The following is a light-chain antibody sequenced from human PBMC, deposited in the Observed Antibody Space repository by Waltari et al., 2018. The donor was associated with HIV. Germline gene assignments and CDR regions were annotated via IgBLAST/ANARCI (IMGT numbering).Light chain of an antibody. CDR1: SSDVGGYNY. CDR3: CSYAGSYSYVV. Sequence: QSALTQPRSVSGSPGQSVTISCTGTSSDVGGYNYVSWYQQHPGKAPKLMIYDVSKRPSGVPDRCFGSKSGNTASLTISGLQAEDEADYYCCSYAGSYSYVVFGGGTKLTVL. J-gene: IGLJ2*01. CDR2: DVS. V-gene: IGLV2-11*01.